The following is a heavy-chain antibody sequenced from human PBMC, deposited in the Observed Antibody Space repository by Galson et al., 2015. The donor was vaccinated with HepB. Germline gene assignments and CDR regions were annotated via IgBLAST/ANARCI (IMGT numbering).Heavy chain of an antibody. D-gene: IGHD1-26*01. J-gene: IGHJ4*02. CDR3: ARDLRNGWDFDY. CDR2: IWYDGSNK. Sequence: SLRLSCAASGFTFSSYGMHWVRQAPGKGLEWVAVIWYDGSNKYYADSVKGRFTISRDNSKNTLYLQMNSLRAEDTAVYYCARDLRNGWDFDYWGQGTLVTVSS. CDR1: GFTFSSYG. V-gene: IGHV3-33*08.